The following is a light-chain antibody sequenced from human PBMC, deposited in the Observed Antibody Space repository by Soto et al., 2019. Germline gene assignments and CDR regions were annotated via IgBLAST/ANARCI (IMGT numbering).Light chain of an antibody. CDR2: GAS. Sequence: IVLTQSPGTLSLSPGERATLSCRASQSVSSSFLAWYQQKPGQAPRILIYGASNRATGIPDRFSGSGSGTDFTLTISRLEPEDFAVYYCQQYVTSPWAFGQGTKVAIE. J-gene: IGKJ1*01. CDR3: QQYVTSPWA. V-gene: IGKV3-20*01. CDR1: QSVSSSF.